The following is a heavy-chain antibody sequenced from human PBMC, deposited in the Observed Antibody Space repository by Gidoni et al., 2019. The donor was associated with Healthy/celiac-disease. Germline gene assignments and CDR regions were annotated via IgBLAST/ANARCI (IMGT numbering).Heavy chain of an antibody. CDR1: GFTFSNTW. CDR3: TTETPRYYYDSSGLVK. V-gene: IGHV3-15*01. D-gene: IGHD3-22*01. Sequence: EVQLVESGGGLVKPGGSLRLSCADSGFTFSNTWMSWVRQAPGKGLEWVGRIKSKTDGGTTDYAAPVKGRFTISRDDSKNTLYLQMNSLKTEDTAVYYCTTETPRYYYDSSGLVKWGQGTLVTVSS. CDR2: IKSKTDGGTT. J-gene: IGHJ4*02.